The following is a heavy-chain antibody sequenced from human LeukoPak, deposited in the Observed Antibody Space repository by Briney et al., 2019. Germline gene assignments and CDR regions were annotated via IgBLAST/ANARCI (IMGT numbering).Heavy chain of an antibody. CDR2: IYTSGST. Sequence: PSETLSLTCTVSGGSISSGSYYWSWIRQPAGKGLEWIGRIYTSGSTNYNPSLKSRVTISVDTSKNQFSLKLSSVTAADTAVYYCARRGLGSSGWYGGAFDIWGQGTMVTVSS. V-gene: IGHV4-61*02. CDR1: GGSISSGSYY. CDR3: ARRGLGSSGWYGGAFDI. J-gene: IGHJ3*02. D-gene: IGHD6-19*01.